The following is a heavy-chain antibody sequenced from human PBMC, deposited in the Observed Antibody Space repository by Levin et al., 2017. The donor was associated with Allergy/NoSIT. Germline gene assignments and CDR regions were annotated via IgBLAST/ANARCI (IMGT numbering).Heavy chain of an antibody. V-gene: IGHV3-30*18. CDR1: GFTFSSYG. CDR2: ISYDGSNK. Sequence: GGSLRLSCAASGFTFSSYGMHWVRQAPGKGLEWVAVISYDGSNKYYADSVKGRFTISRDNSKNTLYLQMNSLRAEDTAVYYCAKEGRCSSTSCYSYSSGWPEYFQHWGQGTLVTVSS. J-gene: IGHJ1*01. CDR3: AKEGRCSSTSCYSYSSGWPEYFQH. D-gene: IGHD2-2*01.